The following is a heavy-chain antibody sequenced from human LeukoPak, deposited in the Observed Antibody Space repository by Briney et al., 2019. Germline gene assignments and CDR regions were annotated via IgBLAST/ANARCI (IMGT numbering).Heavy chain of an antibody. CDR2: ISGSGGST. CDR3: ARGGYYGSGRALDY. V-gene: IGHV3-23*01. CDR1: GFTFSSYA. D-gene: IGHD3-10*01. J-gene: IGHJ4*02. Sequence: PGGSLRLSCAASGFTFSSYAMSWVRQAPGKGLEWVSAISGSGGSTYYADSVKGRFTISRDNSKNTLYLQMNSLRAEDTAVYYCARGGYYGSGRALDYWGQGTLVTVSS.